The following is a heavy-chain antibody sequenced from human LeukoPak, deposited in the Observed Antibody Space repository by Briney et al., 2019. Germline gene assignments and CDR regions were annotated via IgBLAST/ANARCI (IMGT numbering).Heavy chain of an antibody. CDR2: IRYDGSNK. V-gene: IGHV3-30*02. CDR1: GFTFSSYG. D-gene: IGHD6-6*01. CDR3: AKVGAARPIWIYFDY. J-gene: IGHJ4*02. Sequence: GGSLRLSCAASGFTFSSYGMHWVRQAPGKGLEWVAFIRYDGSNKYYADSVKGRFTISRDNSKNTLYLQMNSLRAEDTAVYYCAKVGAARPIWIYFDYWGQGTLVTVSS.